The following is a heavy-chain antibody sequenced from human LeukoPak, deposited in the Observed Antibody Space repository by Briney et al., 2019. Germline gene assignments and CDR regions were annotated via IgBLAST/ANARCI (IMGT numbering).Heavy chain of an antibody. CDR2: IYHSGSP. Sequence: PSGTLSLTCAVSGGSISSNNWWGWVRQPPGKGLEWIGEIYHSGSPNYNPSLKSRVTISVDKSRNHFSLNLSSVTAADTAVYYCARGGTVGRWLAYWGQGTLVTVSS. J-gene: IGHJ4*02. CDR3: ARGGTVGRWLAY. CDR1: GGSISSNNW. V-gene: IGHV4-4*02. D-gene: IGHD3-22*01.